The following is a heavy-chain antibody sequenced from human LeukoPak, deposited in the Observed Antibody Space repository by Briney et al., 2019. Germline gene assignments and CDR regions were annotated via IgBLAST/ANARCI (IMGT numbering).Heavy chain of an antibody. D-gene: IGHD3-22*01. J-gene: IGHJ5*02. CDR3: ARDHGYDSSGYHNWFDP. CDR1: GYTFTSYY. CDR2: INPSGGRT. Sequence: ASVKVSCKASGYTFTSYYIHWVRQAPGQGLGWMGIINPSGGRTSYAQKFQGRVTMTRDTSTSTVYMELSSLRSEDTAVYYCARDHGYDSSGYHNWFDPWGQGTLVTVSS. V-gene: IGHV1-46*01.